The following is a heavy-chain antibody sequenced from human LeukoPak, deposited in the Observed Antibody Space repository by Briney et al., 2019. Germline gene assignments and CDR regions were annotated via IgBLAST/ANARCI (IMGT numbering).Heavy chain of an antibody. J-gene: IGHJ4*02. V-gene: IGHV3-23*01. CDR3: ARARNDYDSNGFSFLGY. D-gene: IGHD3-22*01. CDR2: IGSVGHST. CDR1: GCRFSDAA. Sequence: GGSLRLSCAASGCRFSDAAMTWVRQAPGKGLEWVSLIGSVGHSTYYGDSVKGRFTISRDNSKNTLSLQMNSLRAEDTALYYCARARNDYDSNGFSFLGYWGQGTLVTVSS.